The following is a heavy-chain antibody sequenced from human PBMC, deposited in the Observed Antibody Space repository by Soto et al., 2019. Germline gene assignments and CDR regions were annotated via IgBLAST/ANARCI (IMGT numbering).Heavy chain of an antibody. J-gene: IGHJ4*02. D-gene: IGHD3-10*01. CDR2: ISAYNGNT. V-gene: IGHV1-18*01. CDR1: GYTFTSYG. Sequence: ASVKVSCKASGYTFTSYGISWVRQAPGQGLEWMGWISAYNGNTNYAQKLQGRVTMTTDTSTSTAYMELRSLRSDDTAVYYCATQNPGSYHFDSWGQGHLVTVSS. CDR3: ATQNPGSYHFDS.